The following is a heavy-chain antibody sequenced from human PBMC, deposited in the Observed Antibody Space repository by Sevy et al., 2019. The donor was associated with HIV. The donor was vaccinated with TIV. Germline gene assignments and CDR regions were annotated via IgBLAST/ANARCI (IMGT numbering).Heavy chain of an antibody. D-gene: IGHD6-13*01. Sequence: GGSLRLSCAASGFSISSYWMLWVRQAPGKGLEWVAKINQDGSTKYYLDSVKGRFTISRDNAENSLFLQMNSLRAEDSAGYFCVRAMASAYSFWGQGTLVTVSS. J-gene: IGHJ4*02. CDR3: VRAMASAYSF. V-gene: IGHV3-7*04. CDR2: INQDGSTK. CDR1: GFSISSYW.